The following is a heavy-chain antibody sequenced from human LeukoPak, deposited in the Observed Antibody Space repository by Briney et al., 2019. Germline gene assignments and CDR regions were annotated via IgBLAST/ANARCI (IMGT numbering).Heavy chain of an antibody. CDR2: ISAYNGNT. Sequence: GASVKVSCKASGYTFTSYGISWVRQAPGQGLEWMGWISAYNGNTNYAQKLQGRVTMTTDTSTSTAYMGLRSLRSDDTAVYYCARSTYYYDSSGYYPLYYFDYWGQGTLVTVSS. V-gene: IGHV1-18*01. CDR3: ARSTYYYDSSGYYPLYYFDY. D-gene: IGHD3-22*01. J-gene: IGHJ4*02. CDR1: GYTFTSYG.